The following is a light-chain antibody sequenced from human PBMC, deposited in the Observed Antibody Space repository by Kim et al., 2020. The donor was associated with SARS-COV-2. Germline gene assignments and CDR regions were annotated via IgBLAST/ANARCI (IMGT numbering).Light chain of an antibody. CDR1: SGHSSYA. J-gene: IGLJ2*01. V-gene: IGLV4-69*01. CDR3: QTWGTVV. Sequence: LGASVKRTCTLSSGHSSYAIAWHQQQPEKGPRYLMKLNSDGSHSKGDGIPDRFSGSSSGAERYLTISSLQYEDEADYYCQTWGTVVFGGGTQLTVL. CDR2: LNSDGSH.